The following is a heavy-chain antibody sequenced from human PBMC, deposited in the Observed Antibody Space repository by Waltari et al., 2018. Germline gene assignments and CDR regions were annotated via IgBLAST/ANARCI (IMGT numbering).Heavy chain of an antibody. CDR1: GFTFSSYS. CDR2: ISSSSSTI. V-gene: IGHV3-48*04. CDR3: ASGTGDWFDP. J-gene: IGHJ5*02. Sequence: EVQLVESGGGLVQPGGSLRLSCAASGFTFSSYSMNWVRQAPGKGLGWVSYISSSSSTIYYADSVKGRFTISRDNAKNSLYLQMNSLRAEDTAVYYCASGTGDWFDPWGQGTLVTVSS. D-gene: IGHD3-10*01.